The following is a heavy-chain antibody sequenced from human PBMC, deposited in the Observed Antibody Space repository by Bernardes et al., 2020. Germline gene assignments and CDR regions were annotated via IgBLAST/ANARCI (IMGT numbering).Heavy chain of an antibody. Sequence: GGSLRLSCAASGFTFDDYTMHWVRQAPGKGLEWVSLISWDGGSTYYADSVKGRFTISRDNSKNSLYLQMNSLRTEDTALYYCAKDGAPPRSGSYNGPSTASYYYYYMDVWGKGTTVTVSS. CDR1: GFTFDDYT. V-gene: IGHV3-43*01. CDR3: AKDGAPPRSGSYNGPSTASYYYYYMDV. D-gene: IGHD3-10*01. J-gene: IGHJ6*03. CDR2: ISWDGGST.